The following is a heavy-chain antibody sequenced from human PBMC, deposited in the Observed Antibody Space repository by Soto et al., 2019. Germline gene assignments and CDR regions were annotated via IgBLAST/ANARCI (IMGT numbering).Heavy chain of an antibody. Sequence: SETLSLTCAVYDGSLSGYYWSWIRQPPGKGLEWIGEINDSGSTNYNPSLRSRVTISVDTSRNQFSLKLTSVTGADTAVYYCARGKSLDYFDYWGQGTLVTVSS. CDR3: ARGKSLDYFDY. V-gene: IGHV4-34*01. CDR2: INDSGST. CDR1: DGSLSGYY. J-gene: IGHJ4*02.